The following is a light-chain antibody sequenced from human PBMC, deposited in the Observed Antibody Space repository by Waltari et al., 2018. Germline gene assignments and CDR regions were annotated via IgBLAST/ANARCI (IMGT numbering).Light chain of an antibody. CDR2: TNN. J-gene: IGLJ2*01. CDR1: SSNIGTNP. CDR3: AAWDGNLNADVV. Sequence: SVLTQSPSASGAPGQRVTISCSGSSSNIGTNPVNWSQQVPGTAPKLLIYTNNQRPSGVPDRFSGSKSGTSASLAITGLQSEDEAVYFCAAWDGNLNADVVFGEGTKLTVL. V-gene: IGLV1-44*01.